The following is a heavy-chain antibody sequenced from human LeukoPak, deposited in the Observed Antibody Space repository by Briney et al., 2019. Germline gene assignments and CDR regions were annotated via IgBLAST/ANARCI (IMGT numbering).Heavy chain of an antibody. J-gene: IGHJ4*02. D-gene: IGHD1-1*01. CDR1: GFTLNRSW. Sequence: GESLRLSCAASGFTLNRSWMNWVRQAPGKGLEWVANIDPSGIHKRYVDSAEGRFTISKDSPGPSFYLDMYSLRVEDTAIYYCAIWTPGNYWGQGSLVTVSS. CDR3: AIWTPGNY. CDR2: IDPSGIHK. V-gene: IGHV3-7*01.